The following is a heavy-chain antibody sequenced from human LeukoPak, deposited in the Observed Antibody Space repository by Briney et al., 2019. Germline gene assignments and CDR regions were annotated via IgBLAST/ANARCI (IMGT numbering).Heavy chain of an antibody. J-gene: IGHJ4*02. D-gene: IGHD3-22*01. V-gene: IGHV1-24*01. CDR1: GYSLSELS. CDR2: FDAEDGKT. Sequence: ASVKGSCKVSGYSLSELSIQWVRQVPGERLEWMGGFDAEDGKTIYAQKFQGRVTMTEDTSIDTAYMDLSSLRSEDTAMYYCAAAPQTYYYDSGDYYSDYWGQGTLVTVSS. CDR3: AAAPQTYYYDSGDYYSDY.